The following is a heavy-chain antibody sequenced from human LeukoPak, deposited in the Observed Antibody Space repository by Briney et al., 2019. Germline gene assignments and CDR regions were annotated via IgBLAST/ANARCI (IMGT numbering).Heavy chain of an antibody. CDR3: ARDRVIAVAGQDFDY. CDR2: INPSGGST. V-gene: IGHV1-46*01. D-gene: IGHD6-19*01. CDR1: GYTFTSYY. J-gene: IGHJ4*02. Sequence: ASVKVSCKASGYTFTSYYMHWVRQAPGQGLEWMGIINPSGGSTSYAQKFQGRVTMTRDMSTSTVYMELSSLRSEDTAVYYCARDRVIAVAGQDFDYWGQGTLVTVSS.